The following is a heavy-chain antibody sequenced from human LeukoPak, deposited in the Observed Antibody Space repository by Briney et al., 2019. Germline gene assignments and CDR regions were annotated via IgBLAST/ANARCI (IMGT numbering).Heavy chain of an antibody. V-gene: IGHV3-11*01. CDR1: GFTFSDYY. D-gene: IGHD6-13*01. CDR2: ISSSGSTI. J-gene: IGHJ6*02. CDR3: ARDSSSWPGGGYYYYYGMDV. Sequence: PGGSLRLSCAASGFTFSDYYMSWIRQAPGKGLEWVSYISSSGSTIYYADSVKGRFTISRDNAKNSLYLQMNSLRAEDTAVYYCARDSSSWPGGGYYYYYGMDVWGQGTTVTVSS.